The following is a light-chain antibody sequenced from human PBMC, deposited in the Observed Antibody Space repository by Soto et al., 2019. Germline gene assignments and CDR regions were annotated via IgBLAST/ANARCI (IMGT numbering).Light chain of an antibody. J-gene: IGKJ1*01. CDR3: QQYYSTLSWT. CDR1: QSVLYSSKNRNH. Sequence: DIVMTQSPDSLAVSLGERATINCKSSQSVLYSSKNRNHLAWYQQRPGQPPKLLIYWASTRESGVPDRFSGSGSGTDFTLTISSLQAEDVAVYYCQQYYSTLSWTFGQGTKVDIK. V-gene: IGKV4-1*01. CDR2: WAS.